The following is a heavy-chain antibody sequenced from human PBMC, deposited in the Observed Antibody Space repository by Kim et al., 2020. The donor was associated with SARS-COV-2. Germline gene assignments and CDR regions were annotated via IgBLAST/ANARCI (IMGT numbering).Heavy chain of an antibody. J-gene: IGHJ3*02. CDR1: GGSISSSRYY. CDR2: IDYSGST. D-gene: IGHD2-2*01. V-gene: IGHV4-39*01. Sequence: SETLSRTCTVSGGSISSSRYYWGWIRQSPGKGLEWIGSIDYSGSTYYNPSLKSRLTISVDTSKNQFSLKVRSVTAADTAVYYCARPTAVVSFDAFNIWG. CDR3: ARPTAVVSFDAFNI.